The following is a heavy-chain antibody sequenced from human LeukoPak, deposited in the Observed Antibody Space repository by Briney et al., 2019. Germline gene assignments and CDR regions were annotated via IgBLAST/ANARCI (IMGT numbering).Heavy chain of an antibody. V-gene: IGHV3-43*02. CDR1: GFTFDDYA. Sequence: PGGSLRLSCAASGFTFDDYAMHWVRQAPGKGLEWVSLISGDGGSTYYADSVKGRFTISRDNSKNSLYLQMNSLRTEDTALYYCAKDIAFTPYSGSLLGLLLEGGLDYWGQGTLVTVSS. CDR3: AKDIAFTPYSGSLLGLLLEGGLDY. J-gene: IGHJ4*02. D-gene: IGHD1-26*01. CDR2: ISGDGGST.